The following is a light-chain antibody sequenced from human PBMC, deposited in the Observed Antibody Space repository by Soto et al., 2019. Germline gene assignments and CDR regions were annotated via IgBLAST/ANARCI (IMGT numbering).Light chain of an antibody. J-gene: IGLJ1*01. V-gene: IGLV2-18*02. CDR3: TSYTGSSTYV. Sequence: QSVLPQPPSVSGSPGQSVAISCTRTSSDVGSYNRVSWYQQPPGAAPKLMIYEVSNRPSGVPDRFSGSKSGNTASLTISGLQAEDEADYYCTSYTGSSTYVFGTGTKVTVL. CDR2: EVS. CDR1: SSDVGSYNR.